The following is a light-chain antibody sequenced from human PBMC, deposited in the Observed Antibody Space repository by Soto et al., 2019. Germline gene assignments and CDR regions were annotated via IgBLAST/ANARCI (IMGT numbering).Light chain of an antibody. J-gene: IGLJ2*01. CDR3: QSYDSSLSGSVV. CDR2: GNS. V-gene: IGLV1-40*01. CDR1: SSNFGAGYD. Sequence: QSVLTQPPSVSGAPGQRVTISCTGSSSNFGAGYDVHWYQHLPGTAPKLLIYGNSNRPSGVPDRFSGSKSGTSASLAITGLQAEDEADYYCQSYDSSLSGSVVFGGGTKLTVL.